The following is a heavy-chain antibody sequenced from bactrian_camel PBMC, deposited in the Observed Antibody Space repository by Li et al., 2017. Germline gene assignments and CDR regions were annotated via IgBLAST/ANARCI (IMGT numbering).Heavy chain of an antibody. CDR3: AADVDYIRGVCLDDSGF. Sequence: GGGSVQAGETLTLSCTASGLRFDDVAMGWLRQAPGKERERVSCIGWSGESTYYTDSVKGRFTISRDNAKNMVYLQMNSLKPEDTAMYYCAADVDYIRGVCLDDSGFWGQGTQVTVS. CDR2: IGWSGEST. CDR1: GLRFDDVA. J-gene: IGHJ6*01. V-gene: IGHV3S63*01. D-gene: IGHD5*01.